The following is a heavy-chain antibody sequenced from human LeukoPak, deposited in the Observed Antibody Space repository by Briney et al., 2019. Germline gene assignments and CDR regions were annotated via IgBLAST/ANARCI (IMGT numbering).Heavy chain of an antibody. Sequence: PSETLSLTCIVSGGSISSGDYYWSWIRQPPGKGLEWIGYIYYSGSTYYNPSLKSRVTISVDTSKNQFSLKLSSVTAADTAVYYCARASHDSYYDSSGYHGYYFNYWGQGPWSPSPQ. CDR2: IYYSGST. V-gene: IGHV4-30-4*01. CDR3: ARASHDSYYDSSGYHGYYFNY. D-gene: IGHD3-22*01. CDR1: GGSISSGDYY. J-gene: IGHJ4*02.